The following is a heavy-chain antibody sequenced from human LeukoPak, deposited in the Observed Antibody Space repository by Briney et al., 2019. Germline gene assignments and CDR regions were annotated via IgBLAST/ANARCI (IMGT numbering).Heavy chain of an antibody. CDR2: INQGGSDK. V-gene: IGHV3-7*01. D-gene: IGHD1-14*01. Sequence: GGSLRLSCAASGFTFSGHWMSWVRQAPGKGLEWVANINQGGSDKYYVDSVKGRFTISRDNATNLLYLQMNSLRGEDTAVYYCTRDRSRAEDDWGQGTLVTVSS. CDR3: TRDRSRAEDD. J-gene: IGHJ4*02. CDR1: GFTFSGHW.